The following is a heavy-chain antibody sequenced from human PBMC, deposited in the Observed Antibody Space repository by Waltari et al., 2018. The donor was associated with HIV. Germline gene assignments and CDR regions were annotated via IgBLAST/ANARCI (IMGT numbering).Heavy chain of an antibody. CDR1: GFIFSSYS. V-gene: IGHV3-21*01. CDR3: ARDHQGFDY. J-gene: IGHJ4*02. CDR2: ISSRSTYI. Sequence: SLRLSCAASGFIFSSYSMNWVRQAPGKGLEWVASISSRSTYIYYADSLKGRFTISRDNAKNSLYLQMNSLRAEDTAVYYCARDHQGFDYWGQGTLVTVSS.